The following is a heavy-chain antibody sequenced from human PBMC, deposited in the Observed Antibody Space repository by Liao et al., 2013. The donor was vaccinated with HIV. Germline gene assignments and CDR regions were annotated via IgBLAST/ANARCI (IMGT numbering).Heavy chain of an antibody. CDR2: IYYNGST. CDR3: ASRFLEYLYSYYFEY. CDR1: GGSISSSIYY. Sequence: QLQLQESGPGLVKPSETLSLTCTVSGGSISSSIYYWGWIRQPPGKGLEWIGSIYYNGSTYYNPSLKSRVTISVDTSKNQFSLKLSSVTAADTAVYYCASRFLEYLYSYYFEYWGQGTLVTVSS. J-gene: IGHJ4*02. V-gene: IGHV4-39*07. D-gene: IGHD3-3*01.